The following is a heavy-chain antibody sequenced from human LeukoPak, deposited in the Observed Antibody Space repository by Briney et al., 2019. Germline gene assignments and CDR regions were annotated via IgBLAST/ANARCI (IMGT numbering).Heavy chain of an antibody. Sequence: GRSLRLSCAASEFTFSSYGMHWVRQAPGKGLEWVAVIWYDGSNKYYADSVKGRFTISRDNSKNTLYLQMNSLRAEDTAVYYCARDLWRKGYSYGLDYWGQGTLVTVSS. CDR3: ARDLWRKGYSYGLDY. CDR1: EFTFSSYG. D-gene: IGHD5-18*01. V-gene: IGHV3-33*01. CDR2: IWYDGSNK. J-gene: IGHJ4*02.